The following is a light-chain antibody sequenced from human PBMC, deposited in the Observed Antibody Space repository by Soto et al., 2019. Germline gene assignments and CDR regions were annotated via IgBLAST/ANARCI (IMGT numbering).Light chain of an antibody. J-gene: IGLJ2*01. V-gene: IGLV4-69*01. CDR2: VNRDGSH. CDR1: SGHSNYV. Sequence: QLVLTQSPSASGSLGASVKLTCTLSSGHSNYVIAWHQQQPEKGPRYLMKVNRDGSHDKGDGIPDRFSGSRSGAERYLTISSLQSEDEADYYCQTWGTGIRVFGGGTKLTVL. CDR3: QTWGTGIRV.